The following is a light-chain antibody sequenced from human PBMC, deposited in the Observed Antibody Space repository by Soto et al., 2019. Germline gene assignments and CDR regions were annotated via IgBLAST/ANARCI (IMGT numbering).Light chain of an antibody. CDR3: QQYNNWPGT. CDR1: QSVSSN. Sequence: EIVMTQSPATLSVSPGERATLSCMASQSVSSNLAWYQQKPGQAPRLLIYGASTRATGIPARFSGSGSGTEFTLTISSLQSEDFAVYYGQQYNNWPGTFGQGTKVDIK. V-gene: IGKV3-15*01. J-gene: IGKJ1*01. CDR2: GAS.